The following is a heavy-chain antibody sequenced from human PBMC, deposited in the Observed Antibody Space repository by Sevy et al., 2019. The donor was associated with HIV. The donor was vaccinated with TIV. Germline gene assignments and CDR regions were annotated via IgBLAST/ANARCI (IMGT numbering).Heavy chain of an antibody. Sequence: GGSLRLSCAASGFTFSSYATSWVRQAPGKGLEWVSAISGSGGSTYYADSVKGRFTISRDNSKNTLYLQMNSLRAEDTAVYYCAKDLKGAVAGNFFYWGQGTLVTVSS. V-gene: IGHV3-23*01. J-gene: IGHJ4*02. CDR1: GFTFSSYA. CDR2: ISGSGGST. D-gene: IGHD6-19*01. CDR3: AKDLKGAVAGNFFY.